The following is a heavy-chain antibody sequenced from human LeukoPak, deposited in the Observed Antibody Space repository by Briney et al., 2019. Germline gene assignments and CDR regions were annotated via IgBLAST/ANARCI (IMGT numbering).Heavy chain of an antibody. CDR2: INPSGGST. D-gene: IGHD5-12*01. Sequence: ALVKVSCKASGYTFTSYYMHWVRQAPGQGLEWMGIINPSGGSTSYAQKFQGRVTMTRDTSASTVYMELSSLRSEDTAVYYCARDPLNSGYDWVNWFDPWGQGTLVTVSS. CDR1: GYTFTSYY. J-gene: IGHJ5*02. CDR3: ARDPLNSGYDWVNWFDP. V-gene: IGHV1-46*01.